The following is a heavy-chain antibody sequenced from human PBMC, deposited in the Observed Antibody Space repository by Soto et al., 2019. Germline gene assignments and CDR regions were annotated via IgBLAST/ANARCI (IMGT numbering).Heavy chain of an antibody. D-gene: IGHD6-6*01. CDR1: GYTLTELS. CDR2: FDPEDGET. V-gene: IGHV1-24*01. Sequence: ASVKVSCKVSGYTLTELSMHWVRQAPGKGLEWMGGFDPEDGETIYAQKFQGRVTMTEDTSTDTAYMELSSLRSEDTAVYYCATGLYSSSSGWFDPWGQGTLVTVSS. J-gene: IGHJ5*02. CDR3: ATGLYSSSSGWFDP.